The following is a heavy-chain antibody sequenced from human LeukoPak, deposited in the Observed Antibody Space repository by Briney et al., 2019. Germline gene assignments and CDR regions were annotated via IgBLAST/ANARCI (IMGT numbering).Heavy chain of an antibody. CDR1: GGSISSHY. CDR2: IYYSGST. D-gene: IGHD3-3*01. J-gene: IGHJ3*01. CDR3: AMNYDFWSGYYK. Sequence: SETLSLTCTVSGGSISSHYWSWIRQPPGKGLEWIGYIYYSGSTNYNPSLKSRVTISVDTSKNQFSLKLSSVTAADTAVYYCAMNYDFWSGYYKWGQGTMVTVSS. V-gene: IGHV4-59*11.